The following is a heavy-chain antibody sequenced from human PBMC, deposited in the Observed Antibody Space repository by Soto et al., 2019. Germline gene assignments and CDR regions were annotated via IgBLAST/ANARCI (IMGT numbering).Heavy chain of an antibody. J-gene: IGHJ5*02. CDR1: GGSISSGDYY. CDR2: IYYSGST. Sequence: SETLSLTCTVSGGSISSGDYYWSWIRQPPGKGLEWIGYIYYSGSTYYNPSLKSRVTISVDTSKNQFSLKLSSVTAADTAVYYCARFNLYCDFWSGYYGWFDPWGQGTLVTVSS. D-gene: IGHD3-3*01. CDR3: ARFNLYCDFWSGYYGWFDP. V-gene: IGHV4-30-4*01.